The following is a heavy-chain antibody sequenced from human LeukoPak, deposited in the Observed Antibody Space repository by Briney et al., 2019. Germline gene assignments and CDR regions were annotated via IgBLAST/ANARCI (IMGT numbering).Heavy chain of an antibody. J-gene: IGHJ5*02. D-gene: IGHD3-10*01. CDR1: GYTLTGYY. V-gene: IGHV1-2*02. Sequence: ASVKVSCKASGYTLTGYYMHCVRQAPGQGLEWMGWINPNSGGTNYAQKFQGRVTMTRDTSISTAYMELSRLRSDDTAVYYCAVEERRGNHAFDPWGQGTLVTVSS. CDR3: AVEERRGNHAFDP. CDR2: INPNSGGT.